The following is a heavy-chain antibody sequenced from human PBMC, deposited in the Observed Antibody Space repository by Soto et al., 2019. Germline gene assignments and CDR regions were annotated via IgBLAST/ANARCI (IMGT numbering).Heavy chain of an antibody. CDR2: INHSGST. V-gene: IGHV4-34*01. J-gene: IGHJ6*02. D-gene: IGHD6-13*01. CDR3: ARREADGINRDYYYYYGMDV. Sequence: PSETLSLTCAVYGGSFSGYYWSWIRQPPGKGLEWIGEINHSGSTNYNPSLKSRVTISVDTSKNQFSLKLSSVTAADTAVYYCARREADGINRDYYYYYGMDVWGQGTTVTVSS. CDR1: GGSFSGYY.